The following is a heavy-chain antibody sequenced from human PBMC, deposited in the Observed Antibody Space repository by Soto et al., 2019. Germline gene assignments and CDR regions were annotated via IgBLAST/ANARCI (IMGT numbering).Heavy chain of an antibody. CDR1: GGSINNSY. V-gene: IGHV4-4*07. CDR2: IYSSGTT. D-gene: IGHD1-26*01. CDR3: ARAIRGAWFDP. J-gene: IGHJ5*02. Sequence: LSLTCTVSGGSINNSYCSWIRQPAGKGLEWIGRIYSSGTTDYNPSLKSRVTMSVDTSKTQCFLKLNSVTAADTAVYYCARAIRGAWFDPWGQGALVTVSS.